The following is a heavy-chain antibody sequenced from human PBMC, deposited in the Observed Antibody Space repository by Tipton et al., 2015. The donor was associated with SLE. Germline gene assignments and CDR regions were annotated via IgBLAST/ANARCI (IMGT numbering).Heavy chain of an antibody. CDR1: GGSFSGYY. D-gene: IGHD2-15*01. V-gene: IGHV4-34*01. CDR3: ASRSGGSRGDY. Sequence: TLSRTCAVYGGSFSGYYWSWIRQPPGKGLEWIGEINHSGSTNYNPSLKSRVTISVDTSKNQFSLKLSSVTAADTAVYYCASRSGGSRGDYWGQGTLVAVSS. J-gene: IGHJ4*02. CDR2: INHSGST.